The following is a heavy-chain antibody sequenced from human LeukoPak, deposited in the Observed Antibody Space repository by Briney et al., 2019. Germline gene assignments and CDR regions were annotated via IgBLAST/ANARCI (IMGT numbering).Heavy chain of an antibody. Sequence: PGESLKISCKGSGYSFTSYWIGWVRQMPGKGLEWMGIIYPGDSDTRYSPSFQGQVTISADKSISTAYLQWSSLKASDTAMYYCAAIRDTAMVPFDYWGQGTLVTVSS. CDR3: AAIRDTAMVPFDY. CDR2: IYPGDSDT. CDR1: GYSFTSYW. V-gene: IGHV5-51*01. J-gene: IGHJ4*02. D-gene: IGHD5-18*01.